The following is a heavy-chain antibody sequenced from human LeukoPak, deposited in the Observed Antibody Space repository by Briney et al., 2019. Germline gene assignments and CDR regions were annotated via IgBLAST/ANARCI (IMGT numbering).Heavy chain of an antibody. CDR2: IYYSGST. V-gene: IGHV4-39*01. D-gene: IGHD3-3*01. CDR3: ASSNYDIWSGYYPYYYGMDV. Sequence: SETLSLTCTVSGGSISSSSYYWGWIRQPPGKGLEWIGSIYYSGSTYYNPSLKSRVTISVDTSKNQFSLKLSSVTAADTAVYYCASSNYDIWSGYYPYYYGMDVWGQGTTVTVSS. J-gene: IGHJ6*02. CDR1: GGSISSSSYY.